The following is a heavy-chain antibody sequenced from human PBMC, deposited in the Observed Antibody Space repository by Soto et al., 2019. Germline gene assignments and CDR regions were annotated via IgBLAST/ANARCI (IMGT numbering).Heavy chain of an antibody. Sequence: PGGSLRLSCAASGFTFSSYAMSWVRQGPGKGLEWVSAISGSGGSTYYADSVKGRFTISRDNSKNTLYLQMNSLRAEDTAVFFCAKHYYDSSGYFPLFDYWGQGTPVTVSS. CDR1: GFTFSSYA. J-gene: IGHJ4*02. V-gene: IGHV3-23*01. D-gene: IGHD3-22*01. CDR3: AKHYYDSSGYFPLFDY. CDR2: ISGSGGST.